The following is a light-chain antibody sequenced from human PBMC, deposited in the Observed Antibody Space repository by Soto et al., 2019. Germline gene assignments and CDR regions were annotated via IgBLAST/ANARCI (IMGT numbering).Light chain of an antibody. J-gene: IGLJ2*01. CDR2: DVT. CDR1: SSDVGGYDY. V-gene: IGLV2-11*01. CDR3: CSYAGSLTFEV. Sequence: QSVVTQPASVSGSPGQSITISCTGTSSDVGGYDYVSWYQQHPGKVPKLLIYDVTKRPSGVPDRFSGSRSGNTASLTISGLQPEDEADYYCCSYAGSLTFEVFGGGTKLTVL.